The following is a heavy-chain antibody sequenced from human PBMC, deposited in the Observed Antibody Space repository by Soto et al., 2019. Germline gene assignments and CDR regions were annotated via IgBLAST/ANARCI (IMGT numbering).Heavy chain of an antibody. D-gene: IGHD5-18*01. CDR2: ISWNSGDI. J-gene: IGHJ6*02. CDR1: GFTFDDYA. Sequence: EVQLVESGGDLVQPGRSLRLSCAASGFTFDDYAMHWVRLAPGKGLEWVSGISWNSGDIYYADSVKGRFTISRDNAKNSQYLQMNSLRPDDTAMYYCAKDAIHVLLGYTYGAGGMDVWGQGTTVTVSS. CDR3: AKDAIHVLLGYTYGAGGMDV. V-gene: IGHV3-9*01.